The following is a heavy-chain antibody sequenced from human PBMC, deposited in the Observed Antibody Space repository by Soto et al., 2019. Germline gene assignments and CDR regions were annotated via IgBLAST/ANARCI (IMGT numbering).Heavy chain of an antibody. J-gene: IGHJ5*02. CDR2: INHTGGT. CDR3: ATRITVFGLLIPPFDP. Sequence: SETLSLTCAVYGGSVNGHYWNWIRHPPGKGLEWIGEINHTGGTHYNPSLKSRVTMSVDTSKNQFSLRLSSVTAADTAIYYCATRITVFGLLIPPFDPWGQGTQVTVSS. CDR1: GGSVNGHY. V-gene: IGHV4-34*01. D-gene: IGHD3-3*01.